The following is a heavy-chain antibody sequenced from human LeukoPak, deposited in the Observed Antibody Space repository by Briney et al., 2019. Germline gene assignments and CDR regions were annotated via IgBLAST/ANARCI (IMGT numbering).Heavy chain of an antibody. Sequence: GGSLRLSCAASGFTVSSNYMSWVRQAPGKGLEWVSVIYSGGSTYYADSVKGRFTISRDNSKNTLYLQMNSLRAEDTAVYYCARAGADTYYYYGMDVWGQGTTVTVSS. D-gene: IGHD6-19*01. CDR1: GFTVSSNY. CDR3: ARAGADTYYYYGMDV. V-gene: IGHV3-66*01. CDR2: IYSGGST. J-gene: IGHJ6*02.